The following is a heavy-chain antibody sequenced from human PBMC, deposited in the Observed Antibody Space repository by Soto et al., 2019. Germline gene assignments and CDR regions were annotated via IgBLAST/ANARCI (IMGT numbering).Heavy chain of an antibody. CDR2: IYYSGST. J-gene: IGHJ4*02. D-gene: IGHD4-17*01. CDR3: ARVERGLRSCDY. V-gene: IGHV4-30-4*01. Sequence: PSETLSLTCTVSGGSISSGDYYWSWIRQPPGKGLEWIGYIYYSGSTYYNPSLKSRVTISVDTSKNQFSLKLSSVTAADTAVYYCARVERGLRSCDYWGQGTLVTVSS. CDR1: GGSISSGDYY.